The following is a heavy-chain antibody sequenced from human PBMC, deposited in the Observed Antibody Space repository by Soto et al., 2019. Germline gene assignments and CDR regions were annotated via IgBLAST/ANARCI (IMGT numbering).Heavy chain of an antibody. CDR2: IIPIFGTA. J-gene: IGHJ4*02. CDR1: GGTFSSYA. CDR3: ARGPLSQYCSSTSCYLLNY. Sequence: GASVKVSCKASGGTFSSYAISWVRQAPGQGLEWMGGIIPIFGTANYAQKFQGRVTITADESTSTAYMELSSLRSEDTAVYYCARGPLSQYCSSTSCYLLNYWGQGTLVTVSS. D-gene: IGHD2-2*01. V-gene: IGHV1-69*13.